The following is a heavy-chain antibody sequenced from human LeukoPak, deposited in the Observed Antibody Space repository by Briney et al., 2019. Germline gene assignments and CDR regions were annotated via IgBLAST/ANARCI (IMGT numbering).Heavy chain of an antibody. CDR1: GFTFSSYS. CDR2: ISSSSYI. CDR3: ARDRWELTFDY. J-gene: IGHJ4*02. D-gene: IGHD1-26*01. V-gene: IGHV3-21*01. Sequence: GGSLRLSCAASGFTFSSYSMNWVRQAPGKGLEWVSSISSSSYIYYADSVKGRFTISRDNAKNSLYLQMNSLRAEDTAVYYCARDRWELTFDYWGQGTLVTVSS.